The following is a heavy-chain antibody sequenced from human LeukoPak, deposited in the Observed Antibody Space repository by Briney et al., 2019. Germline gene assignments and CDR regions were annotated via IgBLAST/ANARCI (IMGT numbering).Heavy chain of an antibody. V-gene: IGHV4-34*01. CDR1: GGSFSGYY. Sequence: SETLSLTCAVYGGSFSGYYWSWIRQPPGKGLEWIGEINHSGSTNYNPSLKSRVTISVDTSKNQFSLKLSSVTAADTAVYYCARGGKQWLVPYYWGQGTLVTVSS. J-gene: IGHJ4*02. CDR3: ARGGKQWLVPYY. CDR2: INHSGST. D-gene: IGHD6-19*01.